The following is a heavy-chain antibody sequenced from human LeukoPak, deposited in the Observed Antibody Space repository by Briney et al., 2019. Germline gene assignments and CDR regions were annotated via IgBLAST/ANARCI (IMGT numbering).Heavy chain of an antibody. V-gene: IGHV4-30-4*01. CDR2: IYYSGST. J-gene: IGHJ4*02. D-gene: IGHD2-15*01. CDR1: GGTISSCDYN. Sequence: SETLSLSCNASGGTISSCDYNWSWMRHPPGQDLVWSRNIYYSGSTYYNPFLNSRAIISVDTSKNQYFLKLSLMTDATTAVHYCARASLRLYYFDYWGQGTLVTVSS. CDR3: ARASLRLYYFDY.